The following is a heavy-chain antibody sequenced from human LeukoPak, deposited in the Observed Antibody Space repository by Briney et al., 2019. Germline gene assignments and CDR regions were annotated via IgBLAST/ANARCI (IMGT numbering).Heavy chain of an antibody. V-gene: IGHV4-34*01. CDR1: GGSFSGYY. D-gene: IGHD2-8*02. CDR3: ARGGGVSVVWFPYNWFDP. Sequence: SETLSLTCAVYGGSFSGYYWSWIRQPPGKGLEWIGEINHSGSTNYNPSLKSRVTISVDTSKNQFSLKLSSVTAADTAVYHCARGGGVSVVWFPYNWFDPWGQGTLVTVSS. J-gene: IGHJ5*02. CDR2: INHSGST.